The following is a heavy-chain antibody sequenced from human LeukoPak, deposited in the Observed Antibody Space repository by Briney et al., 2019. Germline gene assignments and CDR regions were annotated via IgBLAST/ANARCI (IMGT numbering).Heavy chain of an antibody. CDR3: ARLTYYYDSSGPDHYYCDY. CDR1: GYSFTSYW. D-gene: IGHD3-22*01. V-gene: IGHV5-51*01. Sequence: GESLKISCKGSGYSFTSYWIGWVRQMPGKGLEWMGVIYPGDSDTRYSPSFQGQVTISADKSISTAYLQWSSLKASDTAMYYCARLTYYYDSSGPDHYYCDYWGQGTLVTVSS. CDR2: IYPGDSDT. J-gene: IGHJ4*02.